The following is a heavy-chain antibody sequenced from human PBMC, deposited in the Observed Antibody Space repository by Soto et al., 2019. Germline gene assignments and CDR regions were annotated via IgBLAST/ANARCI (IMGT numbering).Heavy chain of an antibody. CDR1: GFTFSRYD. J-gene: IGHJ6*02. Sequence: EVQLVESGGGLVQPGGSLRLSCAASGFTFSRYDMHWVRQATGKGLEWVSAIGTAGDTYYPASVKGRFTISRENAKNSVYLQMNNLRAGDTAVYYCAGTRGLDYSYGMAVWGQGTTVTVSS. D-gene: IGHD6-19*01. V-gene: IGHV3-13*01. CDR2: IGTAGDT. CDR3: AGTRGLDYSYGMAV.